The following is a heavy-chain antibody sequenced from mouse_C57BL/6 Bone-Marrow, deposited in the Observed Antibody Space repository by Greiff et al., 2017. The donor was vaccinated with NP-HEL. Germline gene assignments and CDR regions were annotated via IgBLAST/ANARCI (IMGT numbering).Heavy chain of an antibody. J-gene: IGHJ2*01. CDR2: IWRGGST. V-gene: IGHV2-5*01. CDR3: AKGGDLLGRLDY. Sequence: QVQLQQSGPGLVQPSQSLSITCTVSGFSLTSYGVHWVRQSPGKGLAWLGVIWRGGSTDYNAAFMSRLSITKDNSKSQVFFKMNSLQADDTAIYYCAKGGDLLGRLDYWGQGTTLTVSS. D-gene: IGHD4-1*01. CDR1: GFSLTSYG.